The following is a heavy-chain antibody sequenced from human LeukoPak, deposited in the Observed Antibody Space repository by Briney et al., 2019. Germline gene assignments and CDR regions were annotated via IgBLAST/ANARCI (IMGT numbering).Heavy chain of an antibody. CDR3: ARDFCSSTSCYPTARIFDY. Sequence: GGSLRLSCAASGFTFSSYAMHWVRQAPGKGLEWVAVISYDGSNKYYADSVKGRFTISRDNSKNTLYLQMNSLRAEDTAVYYCARDFCSSTSCYPTARIFDYWGQGTLVTVSS. CDR2: ISYDGSNK. D-gene: IGHD2-2*01. V-gene: IGHV3-30-3*01. J-gene: IGHJ4*02. CDR1: GFTFSSYA.